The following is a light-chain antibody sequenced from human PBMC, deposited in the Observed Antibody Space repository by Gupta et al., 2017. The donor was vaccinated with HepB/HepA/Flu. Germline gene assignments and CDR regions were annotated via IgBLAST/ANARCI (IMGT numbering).Light chain of an antibody. CDR1: SSDVGTYTL. CDR2: EVS. J-gene: IGLJ2*01. CDR3: CSYAGSRTFVV. V-gene: IGLV2-23*02. Sequence: SALTQPASVSGSPGQSITISCAGTSSDVGTYTLVSWYQQHPGKAPKLMIYEVSERPSAVSNRFSGSKSGNTASLTISGLQAEDEADYYCCSYAGSRTFVVFGGGTRLTVL.